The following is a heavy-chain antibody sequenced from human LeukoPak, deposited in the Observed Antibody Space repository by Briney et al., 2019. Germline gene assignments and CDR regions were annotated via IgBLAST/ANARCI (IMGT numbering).Heavy chain of an antibody. V-gene: IGHV1-46*01. CDR3: ARGEGDLAAAGDY. Sequence: ASVKVSCKASGYTFTSYYMHWVRQAPGQGLEWMGIINPSGGSTSYAQKFQGRVTITADESTSTAYMELSSLRSEDTAVYYCARGEGDLAAAGDYWGQGTLVTVSS. CDR2: INPSGGST. D-gene: IGHD6-13*01. CDR1: GYTFTSYY. J-gene: IGHJ4*02.